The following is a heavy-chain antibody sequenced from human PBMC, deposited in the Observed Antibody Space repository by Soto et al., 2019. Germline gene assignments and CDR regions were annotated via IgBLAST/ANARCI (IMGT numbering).Heavy chain of an antibody. CDR1: GFTFSSYG. CDR2: IWYDGSNK. V-gene: IGHV3-33*01. CDR3: ARVYYYDSRRTMYYFDY. Sequence: PGGSLRLSCAASGFTFSSYGMHWVRQAPGKGLEWVAVIWYDGSNKYYADSVKGRFTISRDNSKNTLYLQMNSLRAEDTAVYYCARVYYYDSRRTMYYFDYWGQGTLVTVSS. J-gene: IGHJ4*02. D-gene: IGHD3-22*01.